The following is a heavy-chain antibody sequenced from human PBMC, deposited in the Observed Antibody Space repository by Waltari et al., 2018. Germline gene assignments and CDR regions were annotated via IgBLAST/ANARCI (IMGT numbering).Heavy chain of an antibody. J-gene: IGHJ4*02. CDR1: GSPFRNDA. CDR3: ARGEGGANEY. V-gene: IGHV3-48*03. D-gene: IGHD1-26*01. CDR2: ISSGASII. Sequence: VQLVESGGGWVQTGGALRLFWPVSGSPFRNDAMNWVRQAPGKGLGWFAYISSGASIIYYADSVKGRFTISRDNAKNSVYLQMSSLRAEDTAIYYCARGEGGANEYWGQGTLVTVSA.